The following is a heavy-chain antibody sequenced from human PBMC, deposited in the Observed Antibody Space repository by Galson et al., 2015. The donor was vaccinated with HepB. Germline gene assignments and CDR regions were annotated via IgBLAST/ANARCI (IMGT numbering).Heavy chain of an antibody. CDR2: VVAGNGYT. V-gene: IGHV1-3*01. J-gene: IGHJ2*01. CDR3: ARPVAPLYWYFDL. Sequence: SVKVSCKASGYTFSTYSMHRVRQAPGQRLEWMGWVVAGNGYTKYSQTFQGRVTLTRDTSASTAYMELSDLRSEDTAVYYCARPVAPLYWYFDLWGRGTLVTVSS. CDR1: GYTFSTYS. D-gene: IGHD2-21*01.